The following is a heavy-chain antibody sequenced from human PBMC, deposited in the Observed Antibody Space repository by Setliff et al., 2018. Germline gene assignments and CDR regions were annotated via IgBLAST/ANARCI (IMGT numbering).Heavy chain of an antibody. V-gene: IGHV4-61*02. D-gene: IGHD3-10*01. CDR3: TRAEVYGFGGDY. CDR2: LHTSGST. CDR1: GGSLNSGSYY. Sequence: SETLSLTCAVSGGSLNSGSYYWSWIRQSTERGLEWLGRLHTSGSTTYNPALNSRVTISVDTSTNQFSLRLTSLTAADTAVYYCTRAEVYGFGGDYWGQGILVTVSS. J-gene: IGHJ4*02.